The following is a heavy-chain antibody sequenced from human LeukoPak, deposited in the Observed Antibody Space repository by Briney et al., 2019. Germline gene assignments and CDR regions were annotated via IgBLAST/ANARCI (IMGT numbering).Heavy chain of an antibody. J-gene: IGHJ2*01. CDR2: IDNVGGT. CDR3: AKDRGIVATGYFDL. Sequence: GGSLRLSCVASGFTVSDNHVSWVRQAPGKGLEWVSLIDNVGGTYYADSVKGRFTISRDSSKDTLYLQMNSLRAEDTAVYYCAKDRGIVATGYFDLWGRGTLVTVSS. CDR1: GFTVSDNH. D-gene: IGHD5-12*01. V-gene: IGHV3-53*01.